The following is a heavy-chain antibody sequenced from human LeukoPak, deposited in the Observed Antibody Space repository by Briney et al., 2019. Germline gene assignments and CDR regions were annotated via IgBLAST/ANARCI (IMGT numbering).Heavy chain of an antibody. Sequence: PGGSLRLSCTASGFTFSGYNMNWVRQAPGKGLEWVSYISSSGSIMYYADSVKGRFTISRDNAKNLLYLQMNSLRDEDTAVYYCAREEPPDYWGQGTLVTVSS. V-gene: IGHV3-48*02. CDR1: GFTFSGYN. CDR3: AREEPPDY. D-gene: IGHD1-26*01. CDR2: ISSSGSIM. J-gene: IGHJ4*02.